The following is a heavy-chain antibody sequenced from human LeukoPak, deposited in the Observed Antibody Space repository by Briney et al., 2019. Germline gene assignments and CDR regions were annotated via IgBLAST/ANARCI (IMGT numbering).Heavy chain of an antibody. CDR2: IWYDGSNK. CDR1: GLTFSNYA. CDR3: ARGSLQLWFLSPFDY. V-gene: IGHV3-33*08. D-gene: IGHD5-18*01. Sequence: PGGSLRLSCTASGLTFSNYATTWVRQAPGKGLEWVAVIWYDGSNKYYADSVKGRFTISRDNSKNTLYLQMNSLRAEDTAVYYCARGSLQLWFLSPFDYWGQGTLVTVSS. J-gene: IGHJ4*02.